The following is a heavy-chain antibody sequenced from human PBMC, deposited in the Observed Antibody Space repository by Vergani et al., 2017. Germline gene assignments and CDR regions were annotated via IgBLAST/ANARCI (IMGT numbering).Heavy chain of an antibody. D-gene: IGHD3-22*01. J-gene: IGHJ4*02. V-gene: IGHV4-31*03. CDR2: IYYSGST. CDR1: GGSISSGGYY. Sequence: QVQLQESGPGLVKPSQTLSLTCTVSGGSISSGGYYWSWIRPHPGKGLEWIGYIYYSGSTYYNPSLKSRVTISVDTSKNQFSLKLSSVTAADTAVYYCARDYYDSSGYYYERGGLRYWGQGTLVTVSS. CDR3: ARDYYDSSGYYYERGGLRY.